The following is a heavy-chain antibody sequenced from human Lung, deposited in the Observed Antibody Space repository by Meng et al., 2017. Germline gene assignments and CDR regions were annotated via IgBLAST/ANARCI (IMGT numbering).Heavy chain of an antibody. CDR3: ARGPTTMAHDFDY. J-gene: IGHJ4*02. CDR2: INHSGST. CDR1: GGSFSDYY. V-gene: IGHV4-34*01. D-gene: IGHD4-11*01. Sequence: QVPLRQWGAGLLKPSETLSLTCVVFGGSFSDYYWSWIRQPSGKGLEWIGEINHSGSTNYNPSLESRATISVDTSQNNLSLKLSSVTAADSAVYYCARGPTTMAHDFDYWGQGTLVTVSS.